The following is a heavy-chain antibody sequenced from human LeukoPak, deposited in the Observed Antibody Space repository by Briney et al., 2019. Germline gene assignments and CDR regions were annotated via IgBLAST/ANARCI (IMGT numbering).Heavy chain of an antibody. CDR3: ARVTRRYSGPYYFDY. CDR1: GYSISSGYY. V-gene: IGHV4-38-2*02. CDR2: IYHSGST. J-gene: IGHJ4*02. Sequence: SETLSLTCTVSGYSISSGYYWGWIRQPPGKGLEWIGSIYHSGSTYYNPSLKGRVTISVDTSKNQFSLKLSSVTAADTAVYYCARVTRRYSGPYYFDYWGQGTLVTVSS. D-gene: IGHD5-12*01.